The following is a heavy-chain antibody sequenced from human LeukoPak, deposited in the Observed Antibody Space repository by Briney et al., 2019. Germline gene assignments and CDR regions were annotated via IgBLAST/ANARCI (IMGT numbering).Heavy chain of an antibody. Sequence: GGSLRLSCAASGSTFDDYAMHWVRQAPGKGLEWVSGISWNSGSIGYADSVKGRFTISRDNAKNSLYLQMNSLRAEDTALYYCAKDVQWLANYYYYGMDVWGQGTTVTVSS. CDR3: AKDVQWLANYYYYGMDV. V-gene: IGHV3-9*01. CDR2: ISWNSGSI. J-gene: IGHJ6*02. CDR1: GSTFDDYA. D-gene: IGHD6-19*01.